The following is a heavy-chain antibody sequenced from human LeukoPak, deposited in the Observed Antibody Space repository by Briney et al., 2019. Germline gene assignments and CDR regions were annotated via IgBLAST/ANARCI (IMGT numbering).Heavy chain of an antibody. V-gene: IGHV4-39*07. CDR1: GGSISSSSYY. D-gene: IGHD6-13*01. CDR3: ARDWGFIAAAGAADFWD. J-gene: IGHJ4*02. Sequence: KPSETLSLTCTVSGGSISSSSYYWGWIRQPPGKGLEWIGSIYYSGSTYYNPSLKSRVTISVDTSKNQFSLKLSSVTAADTAVYYCARDWGFIAAAGAADFWDWGQGTLVTVSS. CDR2: IYYSGST.